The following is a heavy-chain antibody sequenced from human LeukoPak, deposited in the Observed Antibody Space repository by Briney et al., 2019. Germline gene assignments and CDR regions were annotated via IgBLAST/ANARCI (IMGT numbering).Heavy chain of an antibody. J-gene: IGHJ6*03. V-gene: IGHV1-18*01. CDR1: GYTFTSYG. Sequence: ASVKVSCKASGYTFTSYGISWVRQAPGQGLEWMGWISAYNGNTNYAQKLQGRVTMTTDTSTSTAYMELRSLRSDDTAVYYCARLLKGYSSSKSYYYYMDVWGKGTTVTVSS. CDR2: ISAYNGNT. CDR3: ARLLKGYSSSKSYYYYMDV. D-gene: IGHD6-6*01.